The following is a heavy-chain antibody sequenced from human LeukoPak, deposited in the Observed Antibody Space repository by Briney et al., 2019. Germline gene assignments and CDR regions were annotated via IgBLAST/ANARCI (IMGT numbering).Heavy chain of an antibody. CDR2: ISGSGGST. CDR1: GFTFSSYA. CDR3: AKDTPPDYDILTGYDWYFDL. D-gene: IGHD3-9*01. V-gene: IGHV3-23*01. J-gene: IGHJ2*01. Sequence: GASLRLSCAASGFTFSSYAMSWVRQAPGKGLEWVSAISGSGGSTYYADSVKGRFTISRDNSKNTLYLQMNSLRGEDTAVYYCAKDTPPDYDILTGYDWYFDLWGRGTLVTVSS.